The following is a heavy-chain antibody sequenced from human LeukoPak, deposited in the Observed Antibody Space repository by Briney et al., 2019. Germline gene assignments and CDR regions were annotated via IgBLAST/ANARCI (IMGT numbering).Heavy chain of an antibody. V-gene: IGHV4-59*01. D-gene: IGHD3-10*01. CDR3: ARGVGELLSYYYYYYMDV. Sequence: SETLSLTCTVSGGSISSYYWSWIRPPPGKGLVWIGYISYPGSTNYNPSLNSRATISIDTSKNQFSLKLSSVTAADTAVYYCARGVGELLSYYYYYYMDVWGKGTTVTISS. J-gene: IGHJ6*03. CDR2: ISYPGST. CDR1: GGSISSYY.